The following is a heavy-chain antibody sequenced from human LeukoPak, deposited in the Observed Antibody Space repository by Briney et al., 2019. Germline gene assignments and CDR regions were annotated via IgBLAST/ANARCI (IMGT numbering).Heavy chain of an antibody. CDR3: TTVTYVVVTARGDY. CDR1: GFTLNYAW. D-gene: IGHD2-21*02. CDR2: IKSKTDGETT. J-gene: IGHJ4*02. Sequence: GGSLRLSCAASGFTLNYAWMYWVRQAPGKGLEWVGRIKSKTDGETTDYAAPVKGRFTISRDDSKNTLYLQMNSLKTEDTAVYYCTTVTYVVVTARGDYWGQGTLVTVSS. V-gene: IGHV3-15*01.